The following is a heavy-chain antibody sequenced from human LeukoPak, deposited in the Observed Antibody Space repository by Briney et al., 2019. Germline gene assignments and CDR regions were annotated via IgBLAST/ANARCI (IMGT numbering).Heavy chain of an antibody. D-gene: IGHD6-13*01. Sequence: GGSLRLSCAASGFTFSSYSMNWVRQAPGKGLEWVSSISSSSSYIYYADSVKGRFTISRDNSKNTLYLQMNSLRAEDTAVYYCANDYSSSWSNWFDPWGQGTLVTVSS. CDR1: GFTFSSYS. CDR3: ANDYSSSWSNWFDP. CDR2: ISSSSSYI. J-gene: IGHJ5*02. V-gene: IGHV3-21*04.